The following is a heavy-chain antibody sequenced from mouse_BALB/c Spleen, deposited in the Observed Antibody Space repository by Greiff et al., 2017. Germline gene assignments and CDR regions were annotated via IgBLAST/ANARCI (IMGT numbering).Heavy chain of an antibody. CDR3: NAHYYGSSWYFDV. J-gene: IGHJ1*01. V-gene: IGHV14-4*02. CDR1: GFNIKDYY. CDR2: IDPENGDT. Sequence: EVQLVESGAELVRSGASVKLSCTASGFNIKDYYMHWVKQRPEQGLEWIGWIDPENGDTEYAPKFQGKATMTADTSSNTAYLQLSSLTSEDTAVYYCNAHYYGSSWYFDVWGAGTTVTVSS. D-gene: IGHD1-1*01.